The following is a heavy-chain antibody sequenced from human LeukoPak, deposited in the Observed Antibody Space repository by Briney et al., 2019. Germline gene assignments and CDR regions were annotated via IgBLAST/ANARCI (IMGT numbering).Heavy chain of an antibody. D-gene: IGHD6-19*01. Sequence: GGSLRLSCAASGFTFSNYEMKWVRQAPGEGLEWVSYIGSSGTLMYYADSVKGRFTVSRDNAKNSLYLQMNSLRAEDTAVYYCARGWAGNYWGQGTLVTDSS. J-gene: IGHJ4*02. CDR1: GFTFSNYE. CDR3: ARGWAGNY. V-gene: IGHV3-48*03. CDR2: IGSSGTLM.